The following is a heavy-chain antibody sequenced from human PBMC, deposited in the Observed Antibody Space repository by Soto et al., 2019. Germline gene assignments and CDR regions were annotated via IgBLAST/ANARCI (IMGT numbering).Heavy chain of an antibody. V-gene: IGHV6-1*01. CDR2: TYYRSKWYN. J-gene: IGHJ5*02. Sequence: PSQTLSLTCAISGDSVSSNSAAWNWIRQSPSRGLEWLGRTYYRSKWYNDYAVSVKSRITINPDTSKNQFSLQLNSVTPEDTAVYYCARDYLTRPRVVTSNWFDPWGQGTLVTVSS. CDR3: ARDYLTRPRVVTSNWFDP. CDR1: GDSVSSNSAA. D-gene: IGHD3-3*01.